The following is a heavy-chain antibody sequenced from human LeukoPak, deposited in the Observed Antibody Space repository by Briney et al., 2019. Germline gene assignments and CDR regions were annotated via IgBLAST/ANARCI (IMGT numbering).Heavy chain of an antibody. V-gene: IGHV4-31*03. J-gene: IGHJ3*02. CDR2: IYYSGST. Sequence: PSETLSLTCTVSGVSISSGGYYWSWIRQHPGKGLEWIGYIYYSGSTYYNPFLRSRVTISVDTSKNQFSLKLSSVTAADTAVYFCARRRVVAASTDGASGAFDIWGQGTMVTVSS. CDR1: GVSISSGGYY. D-gene: IGHD2-15*01. CDR3: ARRRVVAASTDGASGAFDI.